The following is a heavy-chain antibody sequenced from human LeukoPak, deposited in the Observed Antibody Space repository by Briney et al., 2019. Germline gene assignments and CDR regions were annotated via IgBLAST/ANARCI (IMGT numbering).Heavy chain of an antibody. CDR2: IYPGDSDT. V-gene: IGHV5-51*01. CDR1: GYSFTSYW. D-gene: IGHD3-22*01. Sequence: GESLQISCQGSGYSFTSYWIGWVRQMPGKGLEWMGIIYPGDSDTRYSPSFQGQVTISADKSISTAYLQWSSLKASDTAMYYCARRNYYDSSGYHPLFDYWGQGTLVTVSS. J-gene: IGHJ4*02. CDR3: ARRNYYDSSGYHPLFDY.